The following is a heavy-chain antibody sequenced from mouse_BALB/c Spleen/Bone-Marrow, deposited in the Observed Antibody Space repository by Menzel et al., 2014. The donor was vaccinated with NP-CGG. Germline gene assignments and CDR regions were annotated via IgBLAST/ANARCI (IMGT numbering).Heavy chain of an antibody. CDR2: INPYNDGT. V-gene: IGHV1-14*01. Sequence: EVQVVESGPGLVKPGASVKMSCKASGYTFTSYVMHWVKQKPGQGLEWIGYINPYNDGTKYNEKFKGKATLTSDKSSSTAYKELSSLTSEDSAVYYCARRVGYYCPMDYWGQETSVTVSS. D-gene: IGHD1-1*01. CDR3: ARRVGYYCPMDY. J-gene: IGHJ4*01. CDR1: GYTFTSYV.